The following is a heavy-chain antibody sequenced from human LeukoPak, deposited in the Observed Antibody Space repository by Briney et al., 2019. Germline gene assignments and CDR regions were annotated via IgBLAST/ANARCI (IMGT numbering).Heavy chain of an antibody. CDR1: GGSLSGYY. CDR3: ARRRWGEYGSWLDS. CDR2: IHYTGTT. V-gene: IGHV4-59*01. Sequence: SETLSLTCTVSGGSLSGYYWSWIRQSPGKSPEWIEHIHYTGTTNFNPSLKSRVTMSIDTSKNQFSLRLSSVTAADTAMYYCARRRWGEYGSWLDSWGQGILVIVSS. D-gene: IGHD4-23*01. J-gene: IGHJ4*02.